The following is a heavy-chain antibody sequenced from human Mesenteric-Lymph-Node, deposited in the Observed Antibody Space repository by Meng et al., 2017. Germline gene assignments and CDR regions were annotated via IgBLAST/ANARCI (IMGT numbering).Heavy chain of an antibody. Sequence: QEQMLKSGPGLLMPLDSLSLLLTVSDWSGSSGSYCWSWTRQRPGKGLEWIGYIYYSVTTNYNPSLKCRFTISVDTSKNQFSLKLSSVTAADTAVYYCARGSRGYSYGWGQGTLVTVSS. J-gene: IGHJ4*02. D-gene: IGHD5-18*01. V-gene: IGHV4-61*01. CDR2: IYYSVTT. CDR3: ARGSRGYSYG. CDR1: DWSGSSGSYC.